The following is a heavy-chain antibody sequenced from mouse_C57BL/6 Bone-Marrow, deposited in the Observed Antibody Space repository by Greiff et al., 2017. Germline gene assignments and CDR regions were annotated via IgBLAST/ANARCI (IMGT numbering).Heavy chain of an antibody. CDR3: ARRRSGDWYFDV. J-gene: IGHJ1*03. V-gene: IGHV5-12*01. CDR2: ISNGGGST. Sequence: DVKLQESGGGLVQPGGSLKLSCAASGFTFSDYYMYWVRQTPEKRLEWVAYISNGGGSTYYPDTVKGRFTISRDNAKNTLYLQMSRLKSEDTAMYYCARRRSGDWYFDVWGTGTTVTVSS. CDR1: GFTFSDYY. D-gene: IGHD1-1*01.